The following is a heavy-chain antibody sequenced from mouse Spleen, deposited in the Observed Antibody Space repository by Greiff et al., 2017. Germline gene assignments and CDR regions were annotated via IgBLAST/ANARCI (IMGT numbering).Heavy chain of an antibody. J-gene: IGHJ4*01. CDR1: GFTFSSYA. V-gene: IGHV5-9-1*01. CDR3: AREGTGRSMDY. CDR2: ISSGGSYT. D-gene: IGHD3-3*01. Sequence: EVKVEESGGGLVKPGGSLKLSCAASGFTFSSYAMSWVRQTPEKRLEWVATISSGGSYTYYPDSVKGRFTISRDNAKNTLYLQMSSLRSEDTAMYYCAREGTGRSMDYWGQGTSVTVSS.